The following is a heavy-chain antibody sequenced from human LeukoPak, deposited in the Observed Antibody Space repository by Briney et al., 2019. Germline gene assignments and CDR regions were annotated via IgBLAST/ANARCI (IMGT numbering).Heavy chain of an antibody. CDR2: IYYSGST. J-gene: IGHJ5*02. D-gene: IGHD3-16*02. CDR1: GGSISSYY. V-gene: IGHV4-59*01. Sequence: SETLSLTCTVSGGSISSYYWSWIRQPPGKGLEWIGYIYYSGSTNYNPSLKSRVTISVDTSKNQFSLKLSSVTAADTAVYYCARVDYDYVWGSYRPNWFDPWGQGTLVTVSS. CDR3: ARVDYDYVWGSYRPNWFDP.